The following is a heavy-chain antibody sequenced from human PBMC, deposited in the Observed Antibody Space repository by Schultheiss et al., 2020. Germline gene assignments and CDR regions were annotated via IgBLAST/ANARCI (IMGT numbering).Heavy chain of an antibody. J-gene: IGHJ4*02. CDR3: ARVGAAARRKDYFDY. CDR2: INHSGST. CDR1: GGSISSYY. V-gene: IGHV4-34*01. D-gene: IGHD6-6*01. Sequence: SETLSLTCTVSGGSISSYYWSWIRQHPGKGLEWIGEINHSGSTNYNPSLKSRVTISVDTSKNQFSLKLSSVTAADTAVYYCARVGAAARRKDYFDYWGQGTLVTVSS.